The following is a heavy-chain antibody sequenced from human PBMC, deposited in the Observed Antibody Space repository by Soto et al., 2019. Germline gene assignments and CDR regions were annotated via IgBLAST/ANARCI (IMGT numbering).Heavy chain of an antibody. V-gene: IGHV1-69*06. CDR2: IIPIFGTA. D-gene: IGHD5-12*01. J-gene: IGHJ3*02. CDR1: GGTFSSYA. Sequence: SVKVSCKASGGTFSSYAISWVRQAPGQGLEWMGGIIPIFGTANYAQKFQGRVTITADKSTSTAYMELSSLRSEDTAVYYCACPGEMATIQNAFDIWGQGTMVTV. CDR3: ACPGEMATIQNAFDI.